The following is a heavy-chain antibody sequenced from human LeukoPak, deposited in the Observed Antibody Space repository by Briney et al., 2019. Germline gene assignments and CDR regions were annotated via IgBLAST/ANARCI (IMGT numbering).Heavy chain of an antibody. CDR2: IFNSGGNT. CDR3: ARSSRVNVGSSGYPSRYFAL. D-gene: IGHD3-22*01. V-gene: IGHV4-39*07. Sequence: PSETLSLTCIVSGGSISSHSYYWGWIRQPPGKGLEWVGYIFNSGGNTYYRPSLKGRVTISIDTSKNQFSLNLNSVTAADSAVYYCARSSRVNVGSSGYPSRYFALWGRGTLVTVSS. J-gene: IGHJ2*01. CDR1: GGSISSHSYY.